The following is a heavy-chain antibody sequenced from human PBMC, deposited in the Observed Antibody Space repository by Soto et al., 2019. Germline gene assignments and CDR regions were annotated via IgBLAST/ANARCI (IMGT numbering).Heavy chain of an antibody. Sequence: PGGSLRLSCAASGFTFSSYSMNWVRQAPGKGLEWVSYISSSSSTIYYADSVKGRFTISRDNAKNSLYLQMNSLRDEDTAVYYCARAPDDSGYDHHYYYGMDVWGQGTTVTVS. V-gene: IGHV3-48*02. CDR2: ISSSSSTI. CDR1: GFTFSSYS. CDR3: ARAPDDSGYDHHYYYGMDV. D-gene: IGHD5-12*01. J-gene: IGHJ6*02.